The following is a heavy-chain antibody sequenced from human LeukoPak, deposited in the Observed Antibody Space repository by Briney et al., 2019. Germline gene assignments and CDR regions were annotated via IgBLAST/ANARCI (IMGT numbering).Heavy chain of an antibody. CDR2: INHSGST. Sequence: SETLSLTCAVYGGSFSGYYWSWIRQPPGKGLEWIGEINHSGSTNYSPSLKSRVTISVDTSKNQFSLKLSSVTAADTAVYYCASRGLNYDFWSGHFDYWGQGTLVTVSS. J-gene: IGHJ4*02. D-gene: IGHD3-3*01. CDR1: GGSFSGYY. V-gene: IGHV4-34*01. CDR3: ASRGLNYDFWSGHFDY.